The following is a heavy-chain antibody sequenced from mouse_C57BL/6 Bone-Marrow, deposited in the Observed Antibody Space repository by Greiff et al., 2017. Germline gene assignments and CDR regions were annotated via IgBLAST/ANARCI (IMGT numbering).Heavy chain of an antibody. D-gene: IGHD1-1*01. V-gene: IGHV14-4*01. Sequence: VQLQQSGAELVRPGASVKLSCTASGFNIKDDYMHWVKQRPEQGLEWIGWIDPENGDTEYASKVQGKATITADTSSNTAYLQLSSLTSEDTAVYYCTTEYYGSSSYYFDYWGQGTTLTVSS. CDR2: IDPENGDT. J-gene: IGHJ2*01. CDR1: GFNIKDDY. CDR3: TTEYYGSSSYYFDY.